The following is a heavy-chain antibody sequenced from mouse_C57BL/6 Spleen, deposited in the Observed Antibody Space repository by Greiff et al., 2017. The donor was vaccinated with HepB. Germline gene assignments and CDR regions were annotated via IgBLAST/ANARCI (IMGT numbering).Heavy chain of an antibody. CDR2: IYPGDGDT. CDR3: ARDYYGSRGPSAWFAY. CDR1: GYAFSSYW. J-gene: IGHJ3*01. Sequence: QVQLKESGAELVKPGASVKISCKASGYAFSSYWMNWVKQRPGKGLEWIGQIYPGDGDTNYNGKFKGKATLTADKSSSTAYMQLSSLTSEDSAVYFCARDYYGSRGPSAWFAYWGQGTLVTVSA. V-gene: IGHV1-80*01. D-gene: IGHD1-1*01.